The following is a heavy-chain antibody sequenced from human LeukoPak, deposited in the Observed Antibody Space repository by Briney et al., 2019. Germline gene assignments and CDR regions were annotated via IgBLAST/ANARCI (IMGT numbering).Heavy chain of an antibody. V-gene: IGHV3-11*04. Sequence: PGGSLRLSCAASGFTFSDYYMSWIRQAPGKGLEWVSYISSSGSTIYYADSVKGRFTISRDNSKNTLYLQMNSLRAEDTAVYYCVGSSYYYYGMDVWGQGTTVTVSS. CDR3: VGSSYYYYGMDV. CDR2: ISSSGSTI. J-gene: IGHJ6*02. CDR1: GFTFSDYY. D-gene: IGHD6-6*01.